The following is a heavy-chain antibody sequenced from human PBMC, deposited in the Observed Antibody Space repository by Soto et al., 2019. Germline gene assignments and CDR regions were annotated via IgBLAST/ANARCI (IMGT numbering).Heavy chain of an antibody. Sequence: ASETLSLTCTVSGGSISSGGYYWSWIRQHPGKGLEWIGYIYYSGSTYYNPSLKSRVTISVDTSKNQFSLKLSSVTAADTAVYYCARDQDGVVGLWGQGTLVTVSS. D-gene: IGHD3-3*01. CDR3: ARDQDGVVGL. V-gene: IGHV4-31*03. J-gene: IGHJ4*02. CDR1: GGSISSGGYY. CDR2: IYYSGST.